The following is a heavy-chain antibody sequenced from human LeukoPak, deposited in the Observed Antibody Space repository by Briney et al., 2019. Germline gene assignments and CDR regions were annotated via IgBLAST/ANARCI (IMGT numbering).Heavy chain of an antibody. Sequence: PSQTLSLTCTVSGGSISSGGYYWSWIRQHPGKGLVWIGYIYYSGSTYYNPSLKSRVTIPVDTSKNQFSLKLSSVTAADTAVYYCARGPDDYGDYPDAFDIWGQGTMVTVSS. D-gene: IGHD4-17*01. CDR2: IYYSGST. J-gene: IGHJ3*02. CDR3: ARGPDDYGDYPDAFDI. CDR1: GGSISSGGYY. V-gene: IGHV4-31*03.